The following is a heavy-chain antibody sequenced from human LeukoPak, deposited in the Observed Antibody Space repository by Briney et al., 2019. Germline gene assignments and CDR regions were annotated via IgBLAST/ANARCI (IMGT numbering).Heavy chain of an antibody. D-gene: IGHD3-10*01. CDR2: INHSGST. CDR3: ARGRRAGLVLPSGMDV. Sequence: SETLSLTCTVSGGSISSSSYYWGWIRQPPGKGLEWIGEINHSGSTNYNPSLKSRVTISVDTSKNQFSLKLSSVTAADTAVYYCARGRRAGLVLPSGMDVWGQGTTVTVSS. CDR1: GGSISSSSYY. J-gene: IGHJ6*02. V-gene: IGHV4-39*07.